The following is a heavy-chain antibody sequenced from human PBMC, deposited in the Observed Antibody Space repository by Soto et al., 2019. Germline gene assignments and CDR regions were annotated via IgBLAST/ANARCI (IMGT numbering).Heavy chain of an antibody. CDR3: ARGGGNFDH. J-gene: IGHJ4*02. CDR2: IKQDGSDK. CDR1: GFTFGGSW. V-gene: IGHV3-7*04. D-gene: IGHD3-16*01. Sequence: EVQLVESGGGLVQPGGSLRLTCAASGFTFGGSWMSWIRQAPGKGLEWVANIKQDGSDKYYVDSVKGRFTISRDNAKNSLYLQMNSLRAEDTAVDYWARGGGNFDHWGQGTLVTVSS.